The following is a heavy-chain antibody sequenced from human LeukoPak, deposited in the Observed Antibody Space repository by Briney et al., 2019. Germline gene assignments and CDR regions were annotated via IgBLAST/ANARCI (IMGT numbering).Heavy chain of an antibody. V-gene: IGHV1-18*01. D-gene: IGHD5-12*01. Sequence: ASVKVSCKASGYTFTSYGISWVRQAPGQGLEWMGWISAYNGSTNYAQRLQGRVTMTTDTSTSTAYMELRSLRSDDTAVYYCARGISGYAPYYYYYYMDVWGKGTTVTVSS. J-gene: IGHJ6*03. CDR3: ARGISGYAPYYYYYYMDV. CDR2: ISAYNGST. CDR1: GYTFTSYG.